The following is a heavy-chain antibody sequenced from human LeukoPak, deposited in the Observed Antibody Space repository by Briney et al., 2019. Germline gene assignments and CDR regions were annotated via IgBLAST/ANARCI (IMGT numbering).Heavy chain of an antibody. V-gene: IGHV3-7*01. CDR2: MNRDGSEK. Sequence: GGSLRLSCAASGFTFSSYWMSWVRQAPGKGLEWVADMNRDGSEKNYVDSIKGRFTISRDNAANSLYLQMNSLRVEDTAVYYCARDGGIIRFGGQDVWGQGTTVIVS. D-gene: IGHD3-16*01. J-gene: IGHJ6*02. CDR3: ARDGGIIRFGGQDV. CDR1: GFTFSSYW.